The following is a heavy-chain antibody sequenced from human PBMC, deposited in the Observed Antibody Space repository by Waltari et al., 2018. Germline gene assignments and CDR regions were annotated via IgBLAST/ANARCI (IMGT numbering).Heavy chain of an antibody. CDR2: GSDSGGCT. J-gene: IGHJ5*02. CDR3: ATTTTMGGYNWFGP. V-gene: IGHV3-48*03. Sequence: EVKLVESGGTLVQPGGSLRLSCAASGSPLDSFEINWFRQAPGRGLGWVAFGSDSGGCTYYAAAGEGLFTGSRDKAENSIFLQMNNLRSEDSAVYFCATTTTMGGYNWFGPWGLGTLVTVSS. CDR1: GSPLDSFE. D-gene: IGHD4-17*01.